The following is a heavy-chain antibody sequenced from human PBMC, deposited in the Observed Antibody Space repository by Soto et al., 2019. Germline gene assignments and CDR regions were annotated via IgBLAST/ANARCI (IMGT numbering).Heavy chain of an antibody. CDR1: GFTFSSYA. V-gene: IGHV3-64*01. CDR3: ARGRGLWSGYFDY. D-gene: IGHD3-3*01. Sequence: GGSLRLSCAASGFTFSSYAMHWVRQAPGKGLEYVSAISSNGGSTYYANTVKGRFTISRDNSKNTLYLQMGSLRAEDMAVYYCARGRGLWSGYFDYWGQGTLVTVSS. CDR2: ISSNGGST. J-gene: IGHJ4*02.